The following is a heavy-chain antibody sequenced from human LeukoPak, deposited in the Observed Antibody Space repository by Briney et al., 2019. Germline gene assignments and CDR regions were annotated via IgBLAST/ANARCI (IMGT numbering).Heavy chain of an antibody. CDR3: VRSAKTFDY. J-gene: IGHJ4*02. V-gene: IGHV3-7*01. CDR1: GFTFSSSW. CDR2: IKHDGTEK. Sequence: GGSLRLSCAASGFTFSSSWMSWVRQAPGKGLEWVANIKHDGTEKYCVDSVKGRFTISRDNAKNSLYLQMNSLRAEDTAAYYCVRSAKTFDYWGQGTLVTVSS.